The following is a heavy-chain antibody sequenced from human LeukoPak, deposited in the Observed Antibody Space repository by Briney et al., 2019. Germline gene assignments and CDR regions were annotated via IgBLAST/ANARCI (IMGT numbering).Heavy chain of an antibody. CDR1: GGSISSYY. V-gene: IGHV4-59*01. CDR2: INYSGST. Sequence: SETLSLTCTVSGGSISSYYWSWIRQPPGKGLEWIGYINYSGSTNYNPSLKSRVTISVDTSKNQFSLKLSSVTAADTAVYYCAGSPIDEVFDYWGQGTLVTVSS. CDR3: AGSPIDEVFDY. J-gene: IGHJ4*02.